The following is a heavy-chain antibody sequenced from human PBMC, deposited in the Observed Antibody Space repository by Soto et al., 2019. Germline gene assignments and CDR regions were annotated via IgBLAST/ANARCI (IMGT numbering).Heavy chain of an antibody. V-gene: IGHV5-10-1*01. CDR2: VDPTDSYS. D-gene: IGHD6-6*01. CDR3: SKFKYSTSVRYHQH. CDR1: GYSFTNYW. J-gene: IGHJ1*01. Sequence: GEFLIISFKGSGYSFTNYWITWVRQMPGKGLEWLGRVDPTDSYSNYSPSFQGHFTISADKSISTAYLQWTSLKASDTAIYYCSKFKYSTSVRYHQHWRQGTPVTVSS.